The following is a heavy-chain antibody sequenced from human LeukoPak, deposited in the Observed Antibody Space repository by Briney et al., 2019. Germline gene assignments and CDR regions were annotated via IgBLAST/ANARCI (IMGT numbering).Heavy chain of an antibody. CDR3: ARGYCTSTSCSFDP. CDR1: GYTFSNYD. CDR2: MNPHSGNT. D-gene: IGHD2-2*01. J-gene: IGHJ5*02. V-gene: IGHV1-8*03. Sequence: ASVKVSCKASGYTFSNYDINWVRQATGQRLEWMGWMNPHSGNTGYAQKFQGRITITRNTSISTAYMELSSLRSEDTAVYYCARGYCTSTSCSFDPWGQGTLVTVSS.